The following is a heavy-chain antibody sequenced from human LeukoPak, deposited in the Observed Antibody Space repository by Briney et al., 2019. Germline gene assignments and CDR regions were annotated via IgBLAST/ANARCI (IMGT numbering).Heavy chain of an antibody. V-gene: IGHV3-7*01. CDR1: GFTVSNNY. J-gene: IGHJ6*03. CDR3: AREAPIVVVPAAIEEGYYYYYYYMDV. Sequence: GGSLRLSCAASGFTVSNNYMNWVRQAPGKGLEWVANIKQDGSEKYYVDSVKGRFTISRDNAKNSLYLQMNSLRAEDTAVYYCAREAPIVVVPAAIEEGYYYYYYYMDVWGKGTTVTVSS. CDR2: IKQDGSEK. D-gene: IGHD2-2*02.